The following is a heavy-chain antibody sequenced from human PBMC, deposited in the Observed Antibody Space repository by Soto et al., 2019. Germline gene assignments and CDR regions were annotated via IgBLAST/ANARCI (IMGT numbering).Heavy chain of an antibody. D-gene: IGHD3-3*01. CDR1: GDSISSSISY. J-gene: IGHJ4*02. CDR3: AMIVGVSEALGTIEY. V-gene: IGHV4-39*01. CDR2: IHYSGST. Sequence: PSETLSLTCTVSGDSISSSISYWGWIGQPPGKGLEWIGSIHYSGSTYYSPSLKSRVTLSVDTSKNKFSLNLSAVSAADTAVYYCAMIVGVSEALGTIEYWGQGTLVTVSS.